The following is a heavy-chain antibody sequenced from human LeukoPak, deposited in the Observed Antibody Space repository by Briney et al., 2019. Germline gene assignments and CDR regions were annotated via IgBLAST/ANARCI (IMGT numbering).Heavy chain of an antibody. CDR3: ARAPRGGYCSSTSCLEGPWNGMDV. V-gene: IGHV1-69*04. CDR2: IIPILGIP. D-gene: IGHD2-2*01. CDR1: GGTFSSYA. Sequence: SVKVSCKASGGTFSSYAISWVRQAPGQGLEWMGRIIPILGIPNYAQKFQGRVTITADKSTSTAYMELSSLRSEDTAVYYCARAPRGGYCSSTSCLEGPWNGMDVWGQGTTVTVSS. J-gene: IGHJ6*02.